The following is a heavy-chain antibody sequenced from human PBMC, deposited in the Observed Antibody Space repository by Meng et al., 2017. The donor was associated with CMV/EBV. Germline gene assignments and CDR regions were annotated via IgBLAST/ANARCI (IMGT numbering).Heavy chain of an antibody. J-gene: IGHJ5*02. CDR2: IDWDDDK. CDR1: GFSLSTSGMR. D-gene: IGHD3-10*01. V-gene: IGHV2-70D*14. CDR3: AKEVVRGENWFDP. Sequence: QTLSLTCTFSGFSLSTSGMRVSWIRQPPGKALEWLARIDWDDDKFYSTSLKTRLTISKDTSKNQVVLTMTNMDPVDTATYYCAKEVVRGENWFDPWGQGTLVTVSS.